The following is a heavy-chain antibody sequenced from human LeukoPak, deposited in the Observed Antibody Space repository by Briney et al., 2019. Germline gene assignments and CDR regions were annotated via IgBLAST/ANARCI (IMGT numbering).Heavy chain of an antibody. CDR3: ARRDYGSKVDY. V-gene: IGHV4-59*08. Sequence: SGTLSLTCTVSGGSISNYYWSWIRQPPGKGLEWIGYIYYSGSTNYNPSLKSRVTISIDTSKNQFSLKLSSVTAADTAVYYCARRDYGSKVDYWGQGTLVTVSS. CDR2: IYYSGST. D-gene: IGHD4-17*01. J-gene: IGHJ4*02. CDR1: GGSISNYY.